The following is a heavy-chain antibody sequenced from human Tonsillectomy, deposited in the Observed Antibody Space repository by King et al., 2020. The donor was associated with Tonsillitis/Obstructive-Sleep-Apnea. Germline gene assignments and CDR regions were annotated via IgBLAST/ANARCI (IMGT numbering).Heavy chain of an antibody. CDR2: INHSGST. V-gene: IGHV4-34*01. Sequence: VQLQQWGAGLLKPSETLSLTCAVYGGSFSGYYWSWIRQSPGKGLEWIGEINHSGSTNCNPSLESRVTMSVGTSKSQFSLKLSSVTAADTAVYYCARGGLGYCSSNRCYYLDVWGKGTTVTVSS. CDR3: ARGGLGYCSSNRCYYLDV. J-gene: IGHJ6*03. CDR1: GGSFSGYY. D-gene: IGHD2-2*01.